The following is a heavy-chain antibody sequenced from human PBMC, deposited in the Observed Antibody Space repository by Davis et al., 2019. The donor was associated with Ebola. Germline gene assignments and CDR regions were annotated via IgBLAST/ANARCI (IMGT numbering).Heavy chain of an antibody. J-gene: IGHJ3*02. CDR1: GGSISSYY. D-gene: IGHD4-17*01. Sequence: MPSETLSLTCTVSGGSISSYYWSWIRQPPGKGLEWIGYIYYSGSTNYNPSLKSRVTISVDTSKNQFSMKLSSVTAADKAVYYCARTRSVTFDAFDIWGQGTMVTVSS. CDR2: IYYSGST. V-gene: IGHV4-59*01. CDR3: ARTRSVTFDAFDI.